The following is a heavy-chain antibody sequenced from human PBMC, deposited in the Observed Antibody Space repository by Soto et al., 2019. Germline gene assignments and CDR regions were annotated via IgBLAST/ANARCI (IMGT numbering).Heavy chain of an antibody. D-gene: IGHD3-9*01. V-gene: IGHV4-61*01. CDR2: IYYSGST. J-gene: IGHJ4*02. CDR1: GGSVSSGSYY. Sequence: SETLSLTCTVSGGSVSSGSYYWSWIRQPPGKGLEWIGYIYYSGSTNYNPSLKSRVTISVDTSKNQFSLKLSSVTAADTAVYYCARVKDILTGYPNYYFDYWGQGTLVTVSS. CDR3: ARVKDILTGYPNYYFDY.